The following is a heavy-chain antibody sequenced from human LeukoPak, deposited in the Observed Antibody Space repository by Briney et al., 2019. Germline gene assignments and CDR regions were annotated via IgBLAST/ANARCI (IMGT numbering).Heavy chain of an antibody. D-gene: IGHD3-22*01. CDR2: INSYNGNT. J-gene: IGHJ3*02. CDR1: GYTFTSYG. Sequence: ASVKVSCKTSGYTFTSYGISWVRQAPGQGLEWVGWINSYNGNTNYAQKLQGRVTLTTDTSTSTAYMELRILRSDDTAVYYCARQITMIVVVINDPFDIWGQGTMVTVSS. CDR3: ARQITMIVVVINDPFDI. V-gene: IGHV1-18*01.